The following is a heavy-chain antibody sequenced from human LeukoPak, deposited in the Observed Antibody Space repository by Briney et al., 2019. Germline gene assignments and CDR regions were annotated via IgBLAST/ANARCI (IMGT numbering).Heavy chain of an antibody. D-gene: IGHD3-3*01. Sequence: SETLFLTCAVYGGSFSGYYWSWIRQPPGKVLEWIGEINHSGSTNYNPSLKSRVTISVDTSKNQFSLKLSSVTAADTAVYYCARDDYDFWSGSYYYYMDVWGKGTTVTVSS. CDR3: ARDDYDFWSGSYYYYMDV. V-gene: IGHV4-34*01. CDR1: GGSFSGYY. J-gene: IGHJ6*03. CDR2: INHSGST.